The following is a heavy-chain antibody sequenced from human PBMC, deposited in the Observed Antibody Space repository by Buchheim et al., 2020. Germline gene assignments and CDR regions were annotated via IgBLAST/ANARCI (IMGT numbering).Heavy chain of an antibody. CDR2: INPSGGST. Sequence: QVQLVQSGAEVKKPGASVKVSCKASGYTFTSYYMHWVRQAPGQGLEWMGIINPSGGSTSYAQKFQGRVTMTRDTSTSTVYMELSSLRSEDTAMYYCARDALQYDYYYYGMDVWGQGTT. D-gene: IGHD4-11*01. V-gene: IGHV1-46*01. J-gene: IGHJ6*02. CDR3: ARDALQYDYYYYGMDV. CDR1: GYTFTSYY.